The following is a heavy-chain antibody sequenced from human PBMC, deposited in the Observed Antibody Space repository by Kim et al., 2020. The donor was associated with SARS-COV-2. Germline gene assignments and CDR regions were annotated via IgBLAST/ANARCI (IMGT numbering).Heavy chain of an antibody. Sequence: NYAQKLQGRVTMTTDTSTSTAYMELRSLRSDDTAVYYCARDRRSIAVARDWGQGTLVTVSS. J-gene: IGHJ4*02. CDR3: ARDRRSIAVARD. V-gene: IGHV1-18*01. D-gene: IGHD6-19*01.